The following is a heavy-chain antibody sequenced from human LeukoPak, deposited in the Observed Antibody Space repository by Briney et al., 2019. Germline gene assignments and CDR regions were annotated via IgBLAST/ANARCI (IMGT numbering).Heavy chain of an antibody. J-gene: IGHJ4*02. Sequence: GGSLRLSCAASGFTVSSYWMGWIRQAPGKGLEWVANIKQDEGERYYMDSVRGRFTISRDNAKNSLYLQMNSLRAEDTAVYYCARGYSYGPAIDSWGQGTLVTVSS. V-gene: IGHV3-7*01. CDR2: IKQDEGER. D-gene: IGHD5-18*01. CDR1: GFTVSSYW. CDR3: ARGYSYGPAIDS.